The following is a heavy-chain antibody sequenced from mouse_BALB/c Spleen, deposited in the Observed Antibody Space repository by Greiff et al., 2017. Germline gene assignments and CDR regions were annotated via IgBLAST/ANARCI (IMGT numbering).Heavy chain of an antibody. V-gene: IGHV1-5*01. J-gene: IGHJ2*01. D-gene: IGHD1-1*02. CDR2: IYPGNSDT. Sequence: EVQLQQSGTVLARPGASVKMSCKASGYTFTSYWMHWVKQRPGQGLEWIGAIYPGNSDTSYNQKFKGKAKLTAVTSTSTAYMELSSLTNEDSAVYYCTRLGSYDYFDYWGQGTTLTVSS. CDR3: TRLGSYDYFDY. CDR1: GYTFTSYW.